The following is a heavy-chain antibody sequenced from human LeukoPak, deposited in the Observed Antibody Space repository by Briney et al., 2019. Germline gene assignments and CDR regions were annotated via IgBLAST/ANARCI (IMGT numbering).Heavy chain of an antibody. CDR1: GFNVSSKY. CDR2: ISSSSSYI. J-gene: IGHJ3*02. Sequence: GGSLRLSCTASGFNVSSKYMNWVRQAPGKGLEWVSSISSSSSYIYYADSVKGRFTISRDNAKNSLYLQMNSLRAEDTAVYYCARDLTGGRRAFDIWGQGTMVTVSS. CDR3: ARDLTGGRRAFDI. D-gene: IGHD1-14*01. V-gene: IGHV3-21*01.